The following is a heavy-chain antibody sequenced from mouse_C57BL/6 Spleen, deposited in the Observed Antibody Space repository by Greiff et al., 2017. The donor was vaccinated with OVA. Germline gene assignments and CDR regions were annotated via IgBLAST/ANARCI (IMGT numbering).Heavy chain of an antibody. V-gene: IGHV1-64*01. CDR1: GYTFTSYW. CDR2: IHPNSGST. Sequence: QVQLQQPGAELVKPGASVTLSCKASGYTFTSYWMHWVKQRPGQGLEWIGMIHPNSGSTNYNEKFKSKATLTVDKSSSTAYMQLSSLTSEDSAVYYCARDYYSNYGDYYAMDYWGQGTSVTVSS. D-gene: IGHD2-5*01. CDR3: ARDYYSNYGDYYAMDY. J-gene: IGHJ4*01.